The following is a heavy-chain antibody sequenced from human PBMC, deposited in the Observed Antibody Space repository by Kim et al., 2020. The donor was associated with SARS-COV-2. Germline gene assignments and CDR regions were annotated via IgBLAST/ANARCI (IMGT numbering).Heavy chain of an antibody. J-gene: IGHJ4*02. CDR3: TRWITNGPQLDY. Sequence: GGSLRLSCAASGFTFSASAIHWVRQASGKGLEWVGRIRSKANSYATTYVASVKGRFTIYRDDSDNTAYLQMNSLKTEDTAVYYCTRWITNGPQLDYGGQGARVTSSS. CDR1: GFTFSASA. V-gene: IGHV3-73*01. CDR2: IRSKANSYAT. D-gene: IGHD3-10*01.